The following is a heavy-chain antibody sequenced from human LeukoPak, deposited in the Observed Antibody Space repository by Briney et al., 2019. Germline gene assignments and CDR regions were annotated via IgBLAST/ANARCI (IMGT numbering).Heavy chain of an antibody. V-gene: IGHV3-66*01. CDR3: VAYYDILTGYKY. D-gene: IGHD3-9*01. CDR1: GFTVSTYY. J-gene: IGHJ4*02. CDR2: IYSGGST. Sequence: GGSLRLSCAVSGFTVSTYYMSWVRQVPGKGLEWISVIYSGGSTYYADSVKGRFTISRDNSKNTLYLQMNSLRAEDTAVYYCVAYYDILTGYKYWGQGTLVTVSS.